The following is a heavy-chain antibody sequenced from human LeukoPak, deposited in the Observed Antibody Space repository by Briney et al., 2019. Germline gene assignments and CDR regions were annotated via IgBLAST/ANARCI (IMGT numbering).Heavy chain of an antibody. CDR1: GGTFSSYA. D-gene: IGHD3-22*01. J-gene: IGHJ4*02. Sequence: SVKVSCKASGGTFSSYAISWVRQAPGQGLEWMGGIIPIFGTANYAQKFQGRVTITADESTSTAYMELSSLRSEDTDVYYCARDLIYDSSGYYYYFDYWGQGTLVTVSS. V-gene: IGHV1-69*01. CDR3: ARDLIYDSSGYYYYFDY. CDR2: IIPIFGTA.